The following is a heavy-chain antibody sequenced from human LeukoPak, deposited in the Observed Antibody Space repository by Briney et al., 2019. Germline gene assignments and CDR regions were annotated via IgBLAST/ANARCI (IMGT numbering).Heavy chain of an antibody. V-gene: IGHV4-39*07. CDR3: ARGPRRIVGATIYSYYGMDV. D-gene: IGHD1-26*01. J-gene: IGHJ6*02. CDR1: GGSISSGDHY. CDR2: INHSGST. Sequence: SETLSLTCTVSGGSISSGDHYWSWIRQPPGKGLEWIGEINHSGSTNYNPSLKSRVTILLDTSKNQFSLKLSSVTAADTAVYYCARGPRRIVGATIYSYYGMDVWGQGTTVTVSS.